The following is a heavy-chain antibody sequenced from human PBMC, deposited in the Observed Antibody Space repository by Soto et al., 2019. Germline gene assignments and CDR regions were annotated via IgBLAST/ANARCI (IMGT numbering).Heavy chain of an antibody. CDR2: ISAYNHYT. CDR3: XXXXXXXXXPYPFEY. V-gene: IGHV1-18*01. Sequence: QVDLVQSGPEVRKPGASVNVSCKASGYTFSTYGISWVRQAPGQGLEWMGWISAYNHYTNYAQKFQGRVTMTTDTXXNXXXXXXXXXXXXXXXXXXXXXXXXXXXXPYPFEYWGQGTLVTVSS. CDR1: GYTFSTYG. D-gene: IGHD2-2*01. J-gene: IGHJ4*02.